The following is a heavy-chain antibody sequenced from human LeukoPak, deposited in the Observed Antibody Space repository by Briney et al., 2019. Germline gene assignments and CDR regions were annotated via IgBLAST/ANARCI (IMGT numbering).Heavy chain of an antibody. D-gene: IGHD4-17*01. CDR1: GGSISTYY. CDR2: IYYTGIT. CDR3: AREDPKTTVPEGREV. Sequence: SETLSLTSSGSGGSISTYYWSWIRQPPGKGLEWIGYIYYTGITNYNPSLRSRVTMSVDTSRNQFSLRLSSVTAADTAVYYCAREDPKTTVPEGREVWGHGTTVIVSS. V-gene: IGHV4-59*01. J-gene: IGHJ6*02.